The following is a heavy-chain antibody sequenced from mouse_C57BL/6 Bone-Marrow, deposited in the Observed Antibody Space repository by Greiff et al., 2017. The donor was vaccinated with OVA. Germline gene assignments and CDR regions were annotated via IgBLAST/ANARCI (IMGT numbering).Heavy chain of an antibody. CDR3: ARWRTTVVARDYAMDY. CDR2: INPSTGGT. V-gene: IGHV1-42*01. CDR1: GYSFTGYY. D-gene: IGHD1-1*01. J-gene: IGHJ4*01. Sequence: EVKVVESGPELVKPGASVKISCKASGYSFTGYYMNWVKQSPEKSLEWIGEINPSTGGTTYNQKFKAKATLTVDKSSSTAYMQLKSLTSEDSAVYYCARWRTTVVARDYAMDYWGQGTSVTVSS.